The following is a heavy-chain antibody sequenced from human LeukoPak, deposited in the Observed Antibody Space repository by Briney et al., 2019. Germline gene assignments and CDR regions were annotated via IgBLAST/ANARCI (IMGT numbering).Heavy chain of an antibody. CDR2: FDPEDGET. Sequence: ASVKVSCKVSGYTLTELSMHWVRQAPGKGLEWMGRFDPEDGETTYAQKFQGRVTMTADTSTDTVYMELSSLRSDDTAVYYCARAATLDFWSGYYTGTYYYYYYMDVWGKGTTVTVSS. CDR3: ARAATLDFWSGYYTGTYYYYYYMDV. J-gene: IGHJ6*03. D-gene: IGHD3-3*01. CDR1: GYTLTELS. V-gene: IGHV1-24*01.